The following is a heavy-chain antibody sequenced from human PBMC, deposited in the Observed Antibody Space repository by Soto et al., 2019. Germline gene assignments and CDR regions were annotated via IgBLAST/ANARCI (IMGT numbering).Heavy chain of an antibody. J-gene: IGHJ5*02. CDR3: ASGLVTTVVTPFWFDP. Sequence: QVQLVQSGAEVKKPGSSVKVSCKASGGTFSSYTISWVRQAPGQGLEWMGRIIPILGIANYAQKFQGRVTVTADKATSTAYMVLSSLRSEDTAVYYCASGLVTTVVTPFWFDPWGQGTLVTVSS. CDR2: IIPILGIA. CDR1: GGTFSSYT. V-gene: IGHV1-69*02. D-gene: IGHD4-17*01.